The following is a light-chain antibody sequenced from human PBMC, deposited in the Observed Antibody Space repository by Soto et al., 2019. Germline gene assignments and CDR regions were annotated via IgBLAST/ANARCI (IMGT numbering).Light chain of an antibody. V-gene: IGKV1-5*01. CDR3: QQYGSSQAIT. J-gene: IGKJ5*01. CDR1: QSISSC. CDR2: DAS. Sequence: DIQMTQSPSTLSASVGDRVTITCRASQSISSCWAWYQQKSRKTPKLLIYDASSWVSGVPSRFSGSGSGTDFTLTISSLEPEDFAVYYCQQYGSSQAITFGQGTRLE.